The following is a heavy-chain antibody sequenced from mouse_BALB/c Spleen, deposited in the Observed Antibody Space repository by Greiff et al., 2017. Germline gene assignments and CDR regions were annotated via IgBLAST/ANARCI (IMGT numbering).Heavy chain of an antibody. D-gene: IGHD2-1*01. CDR3: TIYGNYWYFDV. CDR2: IDPYNGGT. Sequence: EVKLVESGPELVKPGASVKVSCKASGYSFTDYNMYWVKQSHGKSLEWIGYIDPYNGGTNYNEKFKRKATLTVDKSSSTAYMQLSSLTSEDSAVYYCTIYGNYWYFDVWGAGTTVTVSS. V-gene: IGHV1S135*01. CDR1: GYSFTDYN. J-gene: IGHJ1*01.